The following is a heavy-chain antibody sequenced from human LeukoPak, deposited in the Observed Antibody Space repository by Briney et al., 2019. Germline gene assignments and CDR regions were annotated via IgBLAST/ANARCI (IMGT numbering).Heavy chain of an antibody. CDR1: GFTFSSYA. V-gene: IGHV3-23*01. CDR3: ANGPMGSGSYLYYYYGMDV. J-gene: IGHJ6*02. CDR2: ISGSGGST. Sequence: PGGSLRLSCADSGFTFSSYAMSWVRQAPGKGLEWVSAISGSGGSTYYADSVKGRFTISRDNSKNTLYLQMNSLRAEDTAVYYCANGPMGSGSYLYYYYGMDVWGQGTTVTVSS. D-gene: IGHD3-10*01.